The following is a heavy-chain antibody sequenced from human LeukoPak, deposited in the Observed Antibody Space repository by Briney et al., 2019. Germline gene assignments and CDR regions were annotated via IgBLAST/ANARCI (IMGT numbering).Heavy chain of an antibody. J-gene: IGHJ4*02. Sequence: GGSLRLSWAASGFTFSSYWMHWVRQAPGKGLLWVSRINSDGSSTSYADSVKGRFTISRDNAKNTLYLQMNSLRAEDTAVYYCARRIAAAAAPYYFDYWGQGTLVTVS. V-gene: IGHV3-74*01. CDR2: INSDGSST. D-gene: IGHD6-13*01. CDR3: ARRIAAAAAPYYFDY. CDR1: GFTFSSYW.